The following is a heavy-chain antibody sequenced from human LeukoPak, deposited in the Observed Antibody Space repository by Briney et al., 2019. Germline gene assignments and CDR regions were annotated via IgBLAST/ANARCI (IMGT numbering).Heavy chain of an antibody. CDR3: ARYWGVGDILTGYYQPPADY. Sequence: GASVKVSCKASGYTFTSYGISWVRQAPGQGLEWMGWISAYNGNTNYAQKLQGRVTMTTDTSTSTAYMELRSLRSDDTAVYYCARYWGVGDILTGYYQPPADYWGQGTLVTVTS. CDR1: GYTFTSYG. V-gene: IGHV1-18*01. D-gene: IGHD3-9*01. J-gene: IGHJ4*02. CDR2: ISAYNGNT.